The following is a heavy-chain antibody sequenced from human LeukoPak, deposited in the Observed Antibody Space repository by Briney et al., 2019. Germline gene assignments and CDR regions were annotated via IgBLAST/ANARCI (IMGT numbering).Heavy chain of an antibody. CDR3: ARDVYGSAT. CDR2: TNQDGSAK. Sequence: GSLRLSCAASGFTFSHYWMSWVRQAPGKGLEWVANTNQDGSAKYYVAAVKGRFTISRDNAKNSVFLQMNSLGAEDTAVYYCARDVYGSATWGQGTLVTVS. V-gene: IGHV3-7*01. CDR1: GFTFSHYW. D-gene: IGHD3-10*01. J-gene: IGHJ4*02.